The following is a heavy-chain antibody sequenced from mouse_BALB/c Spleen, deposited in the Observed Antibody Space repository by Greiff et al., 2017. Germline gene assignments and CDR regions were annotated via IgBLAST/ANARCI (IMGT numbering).Heavy chain of an antibody. CDR1: GYTFTSYV. Sequence: VHVKQSGPELVKPGASVKMSCKASGYTFTSYVMHWVKQKPGQGLEWIGYINPYNDGTKYNEKFKGKATLTSDKSSSTAYMELSSLTSEDSAVYYCARGLINYYAMDYWGQGTSVTVSS. CDR3: ARGLINYYAMDY. J-gene: IGHJ4*01. CDR2: INPYNDGT. D-gene: IGHD2-4*01. V-gene: IGHV1-14*01.